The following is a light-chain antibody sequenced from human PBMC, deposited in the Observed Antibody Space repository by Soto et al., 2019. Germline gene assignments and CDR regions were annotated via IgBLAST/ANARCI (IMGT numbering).Light chain of an antibody. CDR1: QSVSSSY. J-gene: IGKJ4*01. CDR2: GAS. V-gene: IGKV3-20*01. CDR3: QQYGSSPLT. Sequence: ESALKQSPGTLSLTPGERATLSCRASQSVSSSYLAWYQQKPGQAPRLLIYGASSRATGIPDRFSGSGSGTDFTLTISRLEPEDFAVYYCQQYGSSPLTFGGGTKVDI.